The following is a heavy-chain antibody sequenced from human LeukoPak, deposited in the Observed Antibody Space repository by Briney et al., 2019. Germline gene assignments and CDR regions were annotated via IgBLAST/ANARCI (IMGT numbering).Heavy chain of an antibody. V-gene: IGHV3-23*01. CDR2: SCGRCGSI. D-gene: IGHD2-8*01. Sequence: GGSLNLSFAPPGFRFSTNAMSWVRQAPGKGLKWVPTSCGRCGSIFYAVSVKGRFTISRYNSKNTLYLQMSSRRAEDTAVYYCAKVRGDSMLSRHYTECWGQGALVTVSS. J-gene: IGHJ4*02. CDR3: AKVRGDSMLSRHYTEC. CDR1: GFRFSTNA.